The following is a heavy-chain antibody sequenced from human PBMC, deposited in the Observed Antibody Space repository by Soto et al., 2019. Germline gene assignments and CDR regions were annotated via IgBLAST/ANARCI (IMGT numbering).Heavy chain of an antibody. Sequence: ASVKVSCKASGGTFSSYTISWVRQAPGQGLEWMGRIIPILGIANYAQKFQGRVTITADKSTSTAYMELSSLRSEDTAVYYCASGTKKKGYCSGGSCYSGLFDYWGQGTLVTVSS. D-gene: IGHD2-15*01. CDR3: ASGTKKKGYCSGGSCYSGLFDY. CDR2: IIPILGIA. CDR1: GGTFSSYT. V-gene: IGHV1-69*02. J-gene: IGHJ4*02.